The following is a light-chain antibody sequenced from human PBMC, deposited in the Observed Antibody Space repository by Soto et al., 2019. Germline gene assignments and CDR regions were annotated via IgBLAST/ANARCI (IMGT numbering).Light chain of an antibody. CDR1: QSVSSN. CDR3: QQYDSSPIT. Sequence: IMMAQSPATLTVSPWERAALSCRASQSVSSNLAWYQQKPGQAPSLLIYGASRRATGIPDRFSGSGSGTDFTLTISRLEPEDVAVYSCQQYDSSPITFGQGTRLDIK. CDR2: GAS. J-gene: IGKJ5*01. V-gene: IGKV3-20*01.